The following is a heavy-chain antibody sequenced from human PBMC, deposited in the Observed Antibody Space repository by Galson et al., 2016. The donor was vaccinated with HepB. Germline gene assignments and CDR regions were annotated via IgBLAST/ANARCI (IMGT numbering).Heavy chain of an antibody. CDR1: GDSFRKYA. CDR2: IIPMFGTA. V-gene: IGHV1-69*01. Sequence: SVKVSCKAPGDSFRKYAISWVRQAPGQGLEWMGGIIPMFGTANYAQKFRGKVTITAAESTNTAYMELSSLRSEDTAVYYCARDSRYGSGSYYGEDYYYGMDVWGQGATVAGSS. J-gene: IGHJ6*02. CDR3: ARDSRYGSGSYYGEDYYYGMDV. D-gene: IGHD3-10*01.